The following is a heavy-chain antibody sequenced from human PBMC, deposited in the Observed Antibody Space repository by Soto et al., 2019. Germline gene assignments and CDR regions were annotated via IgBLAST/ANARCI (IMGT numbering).Heavy chain of an antibody. D-gene: IGHD4-17*01. CDR2: MNPNSGNT. CDR1: GYTFTSYD. V-gene: IGHV1-8*01. CDR3: ARCIKYGDYSRWFYP. Sequence: ASVKVSCKASGYTFTSYDINWVRQATGQGFEYLGWMNPNSGNTGYVKKFQGRVTMTRDTSMSTAYMELSSLRSEDTAVYYCARCIKYGDYSRWFYPRAPRTSVTVS. J-gene: IGHJ5*02.